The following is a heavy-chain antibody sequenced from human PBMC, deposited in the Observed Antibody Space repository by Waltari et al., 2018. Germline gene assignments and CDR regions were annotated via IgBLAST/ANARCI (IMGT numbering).Heavy chain of an antibody. CDR3: ARTYCSGGSCSPYYYYGMDV. CDR1: GGSISSYY. D-gene: IGHD2-15*01. Sequence: QVQLQESGPGLVQPSETLSLTCPVSGGSISSYYCTWIRQPPGNGLEWIGYIYYSGSTNYNPSLKSRVTISVDTSKNQFSLKLSSVTAADTAVYYCARTYCSGGSCSPYYYYGMDVWGQGTTVTVSS. J-gene: IGHJ6*02. CDR2: IYYSGST. V-gene: IGHV4-59*01.